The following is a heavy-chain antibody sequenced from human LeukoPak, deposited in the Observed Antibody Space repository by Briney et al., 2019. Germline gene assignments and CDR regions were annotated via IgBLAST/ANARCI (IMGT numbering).Heavy chain of an antibody. CDR3: ARAPYSSSSEVLDY. D-gene: IGHD6-6*01. CDR1: GFTFSSYG. V-gene: IGHV3-33*08. J-gene: IGHJ4*02. CDR2: IWYDGSNK. Sequence: GGSRRLSCAASGFTFSSYGMHGVRQAPGKGLEGVAVIWYDGSNKYYADSVKGRFTISRDNSKNTLYLQMNSLRAEDTAVYYCARAPYSSSSEVLDYWGQGTLVTVSS.